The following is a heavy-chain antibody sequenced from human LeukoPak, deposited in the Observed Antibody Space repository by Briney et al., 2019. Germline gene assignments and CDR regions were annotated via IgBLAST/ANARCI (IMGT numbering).Heavy chain of an antibody. Sequence: GGPLRLSCAASGFTFDDYAMPRVRQAPGKGLEWFSGISWNSGSIGYADSVKGRFTISRDNAKNSLYLQMNSLRAEDTALYYCAKAAGIAVAIADFDYWGQGTLVTVSS. D-gene: IGHD6-19*01. V-gene: IGHV3-9*01. CDR1: GFTFDDYA. CDR2: ISWNSGSI. J-gene: IGHJ4*02. CDR3: AKAAGIAVAIADFDY.